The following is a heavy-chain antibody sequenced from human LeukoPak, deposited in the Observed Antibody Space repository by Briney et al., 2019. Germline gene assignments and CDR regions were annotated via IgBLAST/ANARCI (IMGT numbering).Heavy chain of an antibody. V-gene: IGHV4-59*08. CDR1: GGSISGYY. CDR3: ARHNGGGSHPFDC. J-gene: IGHJ4*02. CDR2: IHYSGST. Sequence: PETPSLTCTVSGGSISGYYWSWIRQPPGKGLEWIGFIHYSGSTNYNPSLNRRLTISVDASQTQVSLKLTSVTAADTAMYYCARHNGGGSHPFDCWGQGT. D-gene: IGHD2-8*01.